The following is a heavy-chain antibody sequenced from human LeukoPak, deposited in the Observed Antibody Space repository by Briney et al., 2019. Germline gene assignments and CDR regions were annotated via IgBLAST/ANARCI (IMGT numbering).Heavy chain of an antibody. CDR2: IYPGDSDT. J-gene: IGHJ4*02. CDR3: ARHDIGYCSGGSCYGVDY. Sequence: KCGESLKISCKGSGYSFTSYWIGWVRQMPGKGLEWVGIIYPGDSDTRYSPSFQGQVTISADKSISTAYLQWSSLKASDTAMYYCARHDIGYCSGGSCYGVDYWGQGTLVTVSS. V-gene: IGHV5-51*01. D-gene: IGHD2-15*01. CDR1: GYSFTSYW.